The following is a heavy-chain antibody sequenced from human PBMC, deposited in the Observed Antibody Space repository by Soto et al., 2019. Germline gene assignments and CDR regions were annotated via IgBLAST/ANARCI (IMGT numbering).Heavy chain of an antibody. Sequence: VKVSCKASGYTFTSYDINWVRQATGQGLEWMGWMNPNSGNTGYAQKFQGRVTMTRNTSIRTAYMEVSSLRSEDTAVYYCARGPRESSDAFDIWGQGTMVTVSS. V-gene: IGHV1-8*01. J-gene: IGHJ3*02. CDR3: ARGPRESSDAFDI. D-gene: IGHD1-26*01. CDR2: MNPNSGNT. CDR1: GYTFTSYD.